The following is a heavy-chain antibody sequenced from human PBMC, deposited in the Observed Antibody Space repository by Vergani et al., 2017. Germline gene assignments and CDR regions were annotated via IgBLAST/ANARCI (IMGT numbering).Heavy chain of an antibody. V-gene: IGHV3-23*04. J-gene: IGHJ4*02. D-gene: IGHD1-7*01. CDR3: ITGTTEPY. CDR1: GFTFSSYF. CDR2: ISSDGGST. Sequence: VQLVQSGGGVVQPGGSLRLSCAASGFTFSSYFVHWVRQAPGKGLEWVSTISSDGGSTYYADSVKGRFTISRDNSKNTVHLQMNSLRVEDTAVYYCITGTTEPYWGQGTLVTVSS.